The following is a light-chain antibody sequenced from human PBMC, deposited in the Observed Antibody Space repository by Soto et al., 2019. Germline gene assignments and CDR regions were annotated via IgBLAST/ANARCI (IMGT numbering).Light chain of an antibody. CDR2: DNS. J-gene: IGLJ2*01. Sequence: SYELTQPPSVSVAPGQTARITCGGTNIGINTVHWYQQKPGQAPVLVVYDNSDRPSGIPERLSGSNSGNTATLTISRVEAGDEADYYCQVWDSNSAHRLFGGGTKLTVL. CDR3: QVWDSNSAHRL. V-gene: IGLV3-21*02. CDR1: NIGINT.